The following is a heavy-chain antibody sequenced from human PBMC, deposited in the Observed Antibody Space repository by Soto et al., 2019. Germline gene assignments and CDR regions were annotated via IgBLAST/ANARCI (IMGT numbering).Heavy chain of an antibody. CDR2: IRSKAYGGTT. CDR3: TRANQQWGLIPGLDY. CDR1: GFTFGDYA. D-gene: IGHD6-19*01. Sequence: GGSLRLSCTASGFTFGDYAMSWFRQAPGKGLEWVGFIRSKAYGGTTEYAASVKGRFTISRDDSKSIAYLQMNSLKTEDTAVYYCTRANQQWGLIPGLDYWGQGTLVTVSS. V-gene: IGHV3-49*03. J-gene: IGHJ4*02.